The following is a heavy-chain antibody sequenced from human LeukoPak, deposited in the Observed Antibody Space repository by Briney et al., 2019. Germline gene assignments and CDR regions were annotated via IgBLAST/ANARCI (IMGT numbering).Heavy chain of an antibody. D-gene: IGHD5-12*01. CDR2: IYTSGST. CDR1: GVSISSYY. V-gene: IGHV4-4*07. Sequence: SETLSLTCTVSGVSISSYYWSWIRQPAGKGLEWIGRIYTSGSTNYNPSLKSRVTMSVDTSKNQFSLKLSSVTAADTAVYYCARFGYSAYGLYYFDYWGQGTLVTVSS. CDR3: ARFGYSAYGLYYFDY. J-gene: IGHJ4*01.